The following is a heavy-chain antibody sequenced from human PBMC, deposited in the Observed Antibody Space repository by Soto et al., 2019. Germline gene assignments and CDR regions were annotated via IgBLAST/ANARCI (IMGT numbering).Heavy chain of an antibody. D-gene: IGHD3-9*01. CDR3: VRLVGNSWLDH. CDR1: GDSVSSNSAV. Sequence: PSETLSLTCAISGDSVSSNSAVWNWIRQSPSRGLEWLGRTYYRSQWHYEYAVFVQSRISIDPDTSKNQFSLQLNSVTPEDTAVYYCVRLVGNSWLDHWGQGTLVTVSS. V-gene: IGHV6-1*01. J-gene: IGHJ4*02. CDR2: TYYRSQWHY.